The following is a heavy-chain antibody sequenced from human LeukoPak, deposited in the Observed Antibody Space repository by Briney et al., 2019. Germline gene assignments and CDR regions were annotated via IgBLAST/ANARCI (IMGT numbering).Heavy chain of an antibody. J-gene: IGHJ4*02. CDR1: GGSISSYY. V-gene: IGHV4-59*01. CDR3: ARGSAYYYDSSGYPTFDY. CDR2: IYYSGST. D-gene: IGHD3-22*01. Sequence: SETLSLTCTVSGGSISSYYWSLIRQPPGKGLEWIGYIYYSGSTNYNTSLKSRVTISVDTSKNQFSLKLSSVTAADTAVYYCARGSAYYYDSSGYPTFDYWGQGTLVTVSS.